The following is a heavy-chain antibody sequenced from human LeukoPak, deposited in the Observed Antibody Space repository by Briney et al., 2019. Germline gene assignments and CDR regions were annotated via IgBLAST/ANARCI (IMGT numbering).Heavy chain of an antibody. D-gene: IGHD4-11*01. V-gene: IGHV4-59*08. CDR1: GGSISSYY. J-gene: IGHJ5*02. CDR2: IYYSGST. Sequence: SETLSLTCTVSGGSISSYYWSWIRQPPGKGLEWIGYIYYSGSTNYNPSLKSRVTISVDTSKNQFSLKLSSVTAADTAVYYCARHPDYSDYAENWFDPWGQGTLVTVSS. CDR3: ARHPDYSDYAENWFDP.